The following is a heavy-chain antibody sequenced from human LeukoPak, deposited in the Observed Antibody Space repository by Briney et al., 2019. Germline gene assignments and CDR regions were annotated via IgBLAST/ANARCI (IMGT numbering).Heavy chain of an antibody. CDR3: AKGAGGSPLRGIGY. D-gene: IGHD1-26*01. CDR2: IKQDGSEK. CDR1: GFTFSSYW. V-gene: IGHV3-7*01. J-gene: IGHJ4*02. Sequence: PGGSLRLSCAASGFTFSSYWMSWVRQAPGKGLEWVANIKQDGSEKYYEDSVKGRFTISRDNAKNSLYLQMNSLRAEDTAVYYCAKGAGGSPLRGIGYWGQGTLVTVSS.